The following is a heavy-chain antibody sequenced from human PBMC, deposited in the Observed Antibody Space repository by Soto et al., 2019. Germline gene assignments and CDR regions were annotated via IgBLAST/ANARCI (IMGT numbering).Heavy chain of an antibody. CDR1: GYTFTSYA. CDR3: ARGVGSGSYYNQYNWFAP. CDR2: INVYNGNT. Sequence: GASVKVSCKASGYTFTSYAMDWVRQAPGQGLEWMGWINVYNGNTKYAQKVQGRVTMTTDTSTSTAYMELRSLRSDDTAVYYCARGVGSGSYYNQYNWFAPWGQGTLVTVYS. J-gene: IGHJ5*02. D-gene: IGHD3-10*01. V-gene: IGHV1-18*01.